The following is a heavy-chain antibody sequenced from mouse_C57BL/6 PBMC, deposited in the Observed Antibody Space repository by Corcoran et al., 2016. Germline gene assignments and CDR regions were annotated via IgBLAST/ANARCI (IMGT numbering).Heavy chain of an antibody. CDR1: GYTFTTYG. CDR3: ARPSY. J-gene: IGHJ3*01. CDR2: INTYSGVP. Sequence: QIQLVQSGPELKKPGETVKISCKASGYTFTTYGMSWVKQAPGKGLKWMGWINTYSGVPTYADDFKVRFAFSLETSASTAYLQINNLKNEDTATYFCARPSYWGQGTLVTVSA. V-gene: IGHV9-3*01.